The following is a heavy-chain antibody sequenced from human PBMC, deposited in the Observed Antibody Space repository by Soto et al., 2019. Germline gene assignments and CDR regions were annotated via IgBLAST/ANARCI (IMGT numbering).Heavy chain of an antibody. CDR3: SKGEMSTIRNSFDP. V-gene: IGHV3-23*01. J-gene: IGHJ5*02. CDR2: LSRSGGAT. CDR1: GFNTRFYS. Sequence: GSLRLSCTASGFNTRFYSMSWVLQTPGKGLEWVAALSRSGGATYYADSVRGRFTISRDASKDTLFLQMSNLRAEDTALYYCSKGEMSTIRNSFDPWGQGTLVTVSS. D-gene: IGHD1-7*01.